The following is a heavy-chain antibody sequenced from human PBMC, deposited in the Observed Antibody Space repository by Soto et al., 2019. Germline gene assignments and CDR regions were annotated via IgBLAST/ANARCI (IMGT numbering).Heavy chain of an antibody. D-gene: IGHD3-10*01. CDR1: GYTFTSYG. Sequence: ASVKVSCKASGYTFTSYGISWVRQAPGRGLEWMGWISAYNGNTNYAQKLQGRVTMTTDTSTSTAYMELRSLRSDDTAVYYCARDPRSLWFGELFGLRSHPENWFDPWGQGTLVTVSS. J-gene: IGHJ5*02. V-gene: IGHV1-18*01. CDR2: ISAYNGNT. CDR3: ARDPRSLWFGELFGLRSHPENWFDP.